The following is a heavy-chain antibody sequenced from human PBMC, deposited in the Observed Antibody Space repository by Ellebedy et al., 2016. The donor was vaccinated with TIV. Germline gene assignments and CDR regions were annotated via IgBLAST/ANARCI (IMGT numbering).Heavy chain of an antibody. Sequence: PGESLKISCAASGFTFSSYAMSWVRQAPGKGLEWVSFISDRGGTIHYADSLKGRLTISRDNSKDTLYLHIDSLRAEDTAVYYCARTSTAQGAFDIWGQGTMVTVST. V-gene: IGHV3-23*01. J-gene: IGHJ3*02. CDR3: ARTSTAQGAFDI. CDR2: ISDRGGTI. CDR1: GFTFSSYA. D-gene: IGHD6-6*01.